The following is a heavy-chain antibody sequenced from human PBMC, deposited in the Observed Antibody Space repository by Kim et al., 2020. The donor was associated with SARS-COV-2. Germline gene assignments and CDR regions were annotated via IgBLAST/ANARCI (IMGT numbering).Heavy chain of an antibody. CDR2: IWYDGSNK. D-gene: IGHD3-10*01. CDR3: AISEFGELWGNFEY. V-gene: IGHV3-33*01. Sequence: GGSLRLSCAASGFTFSSYGMHWVRQAPGKGLEWVAVIWYDGSNKYYADSVKGRFTISRDNSKNTLYLQMNSLRAEDTAVYYCAISEFGELWGNFEYWGQGTLVTVSS. CDR1: GFTFSSYG. J-gene: IGHJ4*02.